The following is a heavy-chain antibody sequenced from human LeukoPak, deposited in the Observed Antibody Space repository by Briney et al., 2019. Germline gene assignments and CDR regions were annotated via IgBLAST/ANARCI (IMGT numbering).Heavy chain of an antibody. V-gene: IGHV4-59*01. CDR3: ARVRPDSSGYDYFDY. D-gene: IGHD3-22*01. Sequence: GSLRLSCAASGFTFSSYAMSWIRQPPGKGLEWIGYIYYSGSTNYNPSLKSRVTISVDTSKNQFSLKLSSVTAADTAVYYCARVRPDSSGYDYFDYWGQGTLVTVSS. CDR1: GFTFSSYA. CDR2: IYYSGST. J-gene: IGHJ4*02.